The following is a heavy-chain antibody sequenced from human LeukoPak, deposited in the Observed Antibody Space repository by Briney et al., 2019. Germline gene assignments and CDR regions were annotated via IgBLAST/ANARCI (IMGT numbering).Heavy chain of an antibody. V-gene: IGHV3-30*18. Sequence: GGSLRLSCAASGFTFSSYGMHWVRQAPGEGLEWVAVISYDGSNKYYADSVKGRFTISRDNSKNTLYLQMNSLRAEDTAVYYCAKEQDTAMVGSFDYWGQGTLVTVSS. CDR3: AKEQDTAMVGSFDY. D-gene: IGHD5-18*01. CDR2: ISYDGSNK. CDR1: GFTFSSYG. J-gene: IGHJ4*02.